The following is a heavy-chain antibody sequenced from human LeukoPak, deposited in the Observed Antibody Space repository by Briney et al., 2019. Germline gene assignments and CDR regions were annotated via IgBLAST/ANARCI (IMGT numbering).Heavy chain of an antibody. CDR2: IIPIFGTA. Sequence: SVKVSCKASGGTFSSYAISWVRQAPGQGLEWMGGIIPIFGTANYAQKFQGRVTITTDESTSTAYMELSSLRSEDTAVYYCARELHYYDSSGYYPNWGQGTLVTVSS. D-gene: IGHD3-22*01. CDR3: ARELHYYDSSGYYPN. V-gene: IGHV1-69*05. CDR1: GGTFSSYA. J-gene: IGHJ4*02.